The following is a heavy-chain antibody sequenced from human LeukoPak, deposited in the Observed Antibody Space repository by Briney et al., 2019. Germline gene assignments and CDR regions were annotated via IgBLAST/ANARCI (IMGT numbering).Heavy chain of an antibody. V-gene: IGHV4-34*01. Sequence: PSETLSLTCAVYGGSFSGYYWSWIRQPPGKGLEWIWEINHSGSTNYNPSLKSRVTISVDTSKNQFSLKLSSVTAADTAVYYCARILRMDVWGKGTTVTVSS. CDR3: ARILRMDV. CDR1: GGSFSGYY. J-gene: IGHJ6*04. CDR2: INHSGST.